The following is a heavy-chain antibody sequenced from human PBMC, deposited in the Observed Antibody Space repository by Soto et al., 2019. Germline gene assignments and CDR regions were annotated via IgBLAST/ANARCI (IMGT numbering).Heavy chain of an antibody. CDR1: GGSISSGTW. J-gene: IGHJ5*02. CDR2: IYHSGSP. V-gene: IGHV4-4*02. Sequence: PSETLSLTCAVSGGSISSGTWWCWVRQPPGRGLEWIGEIYHSGSPNYNPSLKSRVTMSVYKSKNLFSLRLSSVTAADSALYYCARRVPAAPNWFDPWGQGTLVTVSS. CDR3: ARRVPAAPNWFDP. D-gene: IGHD2-2*01.